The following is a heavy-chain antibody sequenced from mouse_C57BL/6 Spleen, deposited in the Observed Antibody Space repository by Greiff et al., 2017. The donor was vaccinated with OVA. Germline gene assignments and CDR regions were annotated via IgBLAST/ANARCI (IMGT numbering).Heavy chain of an antibody. J-gene: IGHJ2*01. CDR3: ARRTFTTVVAIDY. CDR2: IYPSDSET. V-gene: IGHV1-61*01. Sequence: QVQLQQPGAELVRPGSSVKLSCKASGYTFTSYWMDWVKQRPGQGLEWIGNIYPSDSETHYNQKFKDKATLTVDKSSSTAYMQLSSLTSEDSAVYYCARRTFTTVVAIDYWGQGTTLTVSS. CDR1: GYTFTSYW. D-gene: IGHD1-1*01.